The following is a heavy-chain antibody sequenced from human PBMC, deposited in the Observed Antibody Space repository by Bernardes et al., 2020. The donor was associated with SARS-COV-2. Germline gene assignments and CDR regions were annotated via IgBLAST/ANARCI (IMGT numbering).Heavy chain of an antibody. D-gene: IGHD2-8*02. CDR1: GFPFRRQS. CDR3: AKGRRDGGVRSFFDK. V-gene: IGHV3-23*01. J-gene: IGHJ4*02. Sequence: GSLRPPWPSSGFPFRRQSKTWVRQGPGEGLERGPIFWAGGGNTSTNADPGKGRFTISRDNSKNTVYLQMNGLRTEDTAVYYCAKGRRDGGVRSFFDKWGQGTLVTVSS. CDR2: FWAGGGNT.